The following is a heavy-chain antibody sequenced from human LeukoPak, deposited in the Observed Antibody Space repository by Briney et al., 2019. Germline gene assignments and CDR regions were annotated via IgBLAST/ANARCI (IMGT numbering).Heavy chain of an antibody. D-gene: IGHD6-13*01. CDR1: GDSVTSNGAA. Sequence: SQTLSLTCAISGDSVTSNGAAWSWIRQSPSRGLEWLGRTYYRSKWHNDYSLSVKSRIIINPDTTKNQFSLQLSSVTPDDTAVYYCARGWHSYYFDYWGQGTLVTVSS. V-gene: IGHV6-1*01. J-gene: IGHJ4*02. CDR3: ARGWHSYYFDY. CDR2: TYYRSKWHN.